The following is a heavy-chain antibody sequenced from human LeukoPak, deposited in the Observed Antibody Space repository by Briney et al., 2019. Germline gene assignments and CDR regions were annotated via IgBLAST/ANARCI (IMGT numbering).Heavy chain of an antibody. CDR3: ARDTTGTTSAFDI. Sequence: SETLSLTCTVSGGSISSYYWSWIRQPAGKGLEWIGRIYTSGSTNYNPSLKSRVTMSVDTSKNQLSLKVNSVTAADTAVYYCARDTTGTTSAFDIWGQGTMVTVSS. D-gene: IGHD1-1*01. J-gene: IGHJ3*02. V-gene: IGHV4-4*07. CDR2: IYTSGST. CDR1: GGSISSYY.